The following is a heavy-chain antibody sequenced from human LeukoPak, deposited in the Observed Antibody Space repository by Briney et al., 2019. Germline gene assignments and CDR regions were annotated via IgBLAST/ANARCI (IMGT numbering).Heavy chain of an antibody. Sequence: GGSLRLSCAASGFTFSDYYMSWIRQAPGKGLEWVSYISSSGSTIYYADSVKGRFTISRDNAKNSLYLQMNSLRAEDTAVYYCARENPYSSPSGSFDYWGQGTLVTVSS. D-gene: IGHD6-6*01. CDR3: ARENPYSSPSGSFDY. J-gene: IGHJ4*02. CDR2: ISSSGSTI. V-gene: IGHV3-11*04. CDR1: GFTFSDYY.